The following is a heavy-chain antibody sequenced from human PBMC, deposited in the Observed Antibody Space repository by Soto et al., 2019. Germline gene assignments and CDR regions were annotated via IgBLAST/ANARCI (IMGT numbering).Heavy chain of an antibody. CDR3: AREVWGHSGSYIEY. Sequence: SETLSLTCTVSGGSISSYYWSWIRQPPGKGLKWIGYFHYSGSTNYNPSLKSRVTISVDTSKNQFSLKLSSVTAADTAVYYCAREVWGHSGSYIEYWGQGTLVTVSS. D-gene: IGHD1-26*01. V-gene: IGHV4-59*01. CDR1: GGSISSYY. J-gene: IGHJ4*02. CDR2: FHYSGST.